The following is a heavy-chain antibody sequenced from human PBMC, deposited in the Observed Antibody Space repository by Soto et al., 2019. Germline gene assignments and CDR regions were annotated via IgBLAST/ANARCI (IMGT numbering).Heavy chain of an antibody. V-gene: IGHV5-51*01. CDR3: ARLLLRSSYGMDV. CDR2: IYPGDSDT. Sequence: GESLKISCKGSGYSFTSYWIGWVRQMPGKGLEWMGIIYPGDSDTRYSPSFQGQVTISADKSISTAYLQWSSLKASGTAMYYCARLLLRSSYGMDVWGQGTTVTVSS. D-gene: IGHD5-12*01. CDR1: GYSFTSYW. J-gene: IGHJ6*02.